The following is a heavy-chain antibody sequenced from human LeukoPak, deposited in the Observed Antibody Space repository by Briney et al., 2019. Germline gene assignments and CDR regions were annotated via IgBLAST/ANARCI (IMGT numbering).Heavy chain of an antibody. Sequence: AGGSLRLSCAASGFTFSSYGMHWVRQAPGKGLEWVAVISYDGSNKYYADSVKGRFTISRDNSKNTLYLQMNSLRAEDTAVYYCARTKLGLFDYWGQGTLVTVSS. D-gene: IGHD1-7*01. CDR2: ISYDGSNK. CDR1: GFTFSSYG. CDR3: ARTKLGLFDY. J-gene: IGHJ4*02. V-gene: IGHV3-30*03.